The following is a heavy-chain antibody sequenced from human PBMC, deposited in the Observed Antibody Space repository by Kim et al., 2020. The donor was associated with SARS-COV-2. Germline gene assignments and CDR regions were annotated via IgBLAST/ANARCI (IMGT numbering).Heavy chain of an antibody. D-gene: IGHD3-10*01. CDR2: IYYSGST. J-gene: IGHJ4*02. CDR3: ARGSGVLPRY. V-gene: IGHV4-59*01. CDR1: GGSISSYY. Sequence: SETLSLTCTVSGGSISSYYWSWIRQPPGKGLEWIGYIYYSGSTNYNPSLKSRVTISVDTSKNQFSLKLSSVTAADTAVYYCARGSGVLPRYWGQGTLVTVSS.